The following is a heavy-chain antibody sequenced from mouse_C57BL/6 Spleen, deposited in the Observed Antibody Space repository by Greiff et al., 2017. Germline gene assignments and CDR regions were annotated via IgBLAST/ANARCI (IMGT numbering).Heavy chain of an antibody. Sequence: QVQLKESGAELVKPGASVKMSCKASGYTFTTYPIEWMKQNHGKSLEWIGNFHPYNDDTKYNEKFKGKATLTVEKSSSTVYLELSRLTSDDSAVYYGARGDYYGISYSAMDYWGQGTSGTVSS. CDR2: FHPYNDDT. V-gene: IGHV1-47*01. CDR1: GYTFTTYP. CDR3: ARGDYYGISYSAMDY. D-gene: IGHD1-1*01. J-gene: IGHJ4*01.